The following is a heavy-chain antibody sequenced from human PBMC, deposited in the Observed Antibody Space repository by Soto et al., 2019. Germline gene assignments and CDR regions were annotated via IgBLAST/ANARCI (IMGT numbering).Heavy chain of an antibody. CDR2: TYHRSEWYN. Sequence: SQTLSLTCAISGDSVSSNSATWNWIRQSPSRGLEWLGRTYHRSEWYNDYAVSMTSRITISPDTSKNQFSLQLDSVTPEDTAVYYCARDASSTGWYYFDYWGQGALVTVSS. CDR3: ARDASSTGWYYFDY. CDR1: GDSVSSNSAT. D-gene: IGHD6-19*01. J-gene: IGHJ4*02. V-gene: IGHV6-1*01.